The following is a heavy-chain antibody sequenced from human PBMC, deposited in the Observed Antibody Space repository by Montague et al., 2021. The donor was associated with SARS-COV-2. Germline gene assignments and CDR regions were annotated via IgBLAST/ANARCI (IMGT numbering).Heavy chain of an antibody. J-gene: IGHJ6*02. Sequence: SETLFLTCGVYGGSLSGYYWSWIRQPPGKGLEWIGEINNSGSTNYNPSLKSRVTISVDTSRNQLSLKLSSVTAADTAVYYCARVTKRMLCIACYYGMDVWGQGTTVTVSS. CDR3: ARVTKRMLCIACYYGMDV. CDR1: GGSLSGYY. V-gene: IGHV4-34*01. CDR2: INNSGST. D-gene: IGHD2-8*01.